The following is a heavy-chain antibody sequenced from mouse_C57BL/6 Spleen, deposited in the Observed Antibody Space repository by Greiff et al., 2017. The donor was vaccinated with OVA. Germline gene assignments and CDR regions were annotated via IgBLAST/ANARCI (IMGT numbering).Heavy chain of an antibody. J-gene: IGHJ1*03. CDR1: GFTFSDYG. CDR3: ARPYYSNYGYFDV. Sequence: EVKLVESGGGLVKPGGSLKLSCAASGFTFSDYGMHWVRQAPEKGLEWVAYISSGSSTIYYADTVKGRFTISRANAKNTLFLQMTSLRSEDTAMYYCARPYYSNYGYFDVWGTGTTVTVSS. D-gene: IGHD2-5*01. V-gene: IGHV5-17*01. CDR2: ISSGSSTI.